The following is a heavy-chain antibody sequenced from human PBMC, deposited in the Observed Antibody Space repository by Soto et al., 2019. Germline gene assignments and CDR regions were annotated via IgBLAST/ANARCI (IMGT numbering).Heavy chain of an antibody. CDR2: ISGSGTTR. CDR3: ASRSYEYGDHIFDY. J-gene: IGHJ4*02. D-gene: IGHD4-17*01. CDR1: GLTFSSNS. V-gene: IGHV3-48*01. Sequence: EVQLVESGGGLVQPGGSLRLSCAASGLTFSSNSMNWVRQAPGKGLEWVSYISGSGTTRFYADSVKGRFTISRDNAKNSLYLQMSSLRAEDTAVYYFASRSYEYGDHIFDYWGQGTLVTVSS.